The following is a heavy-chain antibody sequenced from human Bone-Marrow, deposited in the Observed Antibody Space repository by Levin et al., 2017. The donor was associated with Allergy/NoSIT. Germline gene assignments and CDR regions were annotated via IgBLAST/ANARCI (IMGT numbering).Heavy chain of an antibody. Sequence: GESLKISCTASGFAFGRYTMHWVRQAPGKGLEWVASISSSGTYIFYADSLKGRFTISRDNAKNTLYLQVHSLRADETAVYYGARDALGHSSSWYLFDHWGQGNLVTVST. CDR3: ARDALGHSSSWYLFDH. CDR2: ISSSGTYI. V-gene: IGHV3-21*06. CDR1: GFAFGRYT. J-gene: IGHJ4*02. D-gene: IGHD6-13*01.